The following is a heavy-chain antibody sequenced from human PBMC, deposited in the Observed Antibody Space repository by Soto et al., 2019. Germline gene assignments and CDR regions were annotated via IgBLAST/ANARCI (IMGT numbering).Heavy chain of an antibody. CDR3: ARVPRGRCGGDCYRRFDP. Sequence: SVKVSCKASGGTFSSYAISWVRQAPGQGLEWMGGIIPIFGTANYAQKFQGRVTITADESTSTAYMELSSLRSEDTAVYYCARVPRGRCGGDCYRRFDPWGQGTLVTVPS. V-gene: IGHV1-69*13. CDR2: IIPIFGTA. D-gene: IGHD2-21*02. J-gene: IGHJ5*02. CDR1: GGTFSSYA.